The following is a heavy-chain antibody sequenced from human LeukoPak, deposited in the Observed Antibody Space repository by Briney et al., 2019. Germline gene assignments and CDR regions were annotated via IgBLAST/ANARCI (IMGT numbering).Heavy chain of an antibody. J-gene: IGHJ4*02. CDR1: GFTFSSYA. V-gene: IGHV3-23*01. CDR3: ASYYYGSGSYFDYFDY. CDR2: ISGSGGST. D-gene: IGHD3-10*01. Sequence: GGSLRLSCAASGFTFSSYAISWVRQAPGKGLEWVSAISGSGGSTYYADSVKGRFTISRDNSKNTLYLQMNSLRAEDTAVYYCASYYYGSGSYFDYFDYWGQGTLVTVSS.